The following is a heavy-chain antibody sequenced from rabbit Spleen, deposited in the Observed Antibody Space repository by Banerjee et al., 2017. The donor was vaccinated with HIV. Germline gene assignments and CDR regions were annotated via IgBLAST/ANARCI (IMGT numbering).Heavy chain of an antibody. CDR3: ARAGEGGDGYLNL. V-gene: IGHV1S45*01. D-gene: IGHD5-1*01. Sequence: QEQLEESGGDLVKPEGSLTLTCTASGFSFSSDYYMCWVRQAPGKGLEWIACIYAGSSGGTKYASWAKGRFTISKTSSTTVTLQMTSLTVADTATYFCARAGEGGDGYLNLWGPGTLVTVS. CDR1: GFSFSSDYY. J-gene: IGHJ4*01. CDR2: IYAGSSGGT.